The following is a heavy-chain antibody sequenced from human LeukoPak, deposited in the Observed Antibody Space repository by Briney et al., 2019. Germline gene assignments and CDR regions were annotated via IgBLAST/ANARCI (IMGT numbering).Heavy chain of an antibody. Sequence: SETLSVTCAVYGGPFSAYDWSWIRQPPGKGLEWIGEINHSGSTNYNPSLKSRVTISLDTSKNQCSLQLNSLTAADTAVYYCARGLEYDFWSGNYSDASDYWGQGTMVTVSP. D-gene: IGHD3-3*01. J-gene: IGHJ3*01. CDR3: ARGLEYDFWSGNYSDASDY. CDR2: INHSGST. CDR1: GGPFSAYD. V-gene: IGHV4-34*01.